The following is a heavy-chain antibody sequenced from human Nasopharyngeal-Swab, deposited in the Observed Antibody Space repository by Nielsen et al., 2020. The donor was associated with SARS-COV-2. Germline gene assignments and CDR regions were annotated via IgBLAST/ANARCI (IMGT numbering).Heavy chain of an antibody. V-gene: IGHV1-8*01. CDR2: MNPNSGNT. CDR3: ARAKFFPNGWFDP. D-gene: IGHD3-9*01. CDR1: GYTFTSYD. J-gene: IGHJ5*02. Sequence: ASVKVSCKASGYTFTSYDINWVRQATGQGLEWMGWMNPNSGNTGYEQKFQGRVTMTRNTSISTAYMELSSLRSEDTAVYYCARAKFFPNGWFDPWGQGTLVTVSS.